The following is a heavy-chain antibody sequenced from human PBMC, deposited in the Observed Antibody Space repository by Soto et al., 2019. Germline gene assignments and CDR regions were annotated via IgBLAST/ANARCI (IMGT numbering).Heavy chain of an antibody. CDR2: IVVGSGNT. CDR1: GFTFSTST. V-gene: IGHV1-58*02. Sequence: GASVKVSCKASGFTFSTSTMQWVRQARGQRLEWMGWIVVGSGNTHYAQDFQERVTITRDMSTNTAYMELSSLRSEDTAVYYCAAGARPYYYDSTPLDYWGQGTLVTVSS. D-gene: IGHD3-22*01. J-gene: IGHJ4*02. CDR3: AAGARPYYYDSTPLDY.